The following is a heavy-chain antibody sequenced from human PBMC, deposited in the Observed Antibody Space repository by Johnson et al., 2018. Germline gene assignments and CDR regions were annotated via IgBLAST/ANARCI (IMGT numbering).Heavy chain of an antibody. CDR1: GFNFSSYW. CDR3: ARDHSPYYESSPMDV. Sequence: VQLVQAGGGLVQAGGSLRLSCAASGFNFSSYWMRWVRQAPGKGLEWVANIKHDGREKYYVASVKGRFTISRDNAKNSLYLQMNSLRAEDTAVYYCARDHSPYYESSPMDVWGQGTTVTVSS. J-gene: IGHJ6*02. CDR2: IKHDGREK. D-gene: IGHD3-22*01. V-gene: IGHV3-7*01.